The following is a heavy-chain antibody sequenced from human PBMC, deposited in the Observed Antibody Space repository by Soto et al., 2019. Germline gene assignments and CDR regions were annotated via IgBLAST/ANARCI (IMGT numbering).Heavy chain of an antibody. CDR3: ASVPLTYIYGTDYYLDY. Sequence: HPGGSLRLSCAASGFTFSDYGTHWVRQAPGKGLEWVAVIWYDGSNKYYADSVKGRFTISRDNSRNTLYLQMNSLRADDTAVYYCASVPLTYIYGTDYYLDYWGQGTLVTVSS. D-gene: IGHD5-18*01. CDR1: GFTFSDYG. J-gene: IGHJ4*02. V-gene: IGHV3-33*01. CDR2: IWYDGSNK.